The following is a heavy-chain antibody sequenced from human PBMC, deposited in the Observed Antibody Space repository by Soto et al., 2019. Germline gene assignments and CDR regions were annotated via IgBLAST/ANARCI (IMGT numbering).Heavy chain of an antibody. J-gene: IGHJ6*02. V-gene: IGHV4-31*03. D-gene: IGHD3-10*01. CDR1: GGSISSGGYY. CDR3: ASNYGSGSLTTDYYYYYVMDV. CDR2: IYYSGST. Sequence: SETLSLTCTVSGGSISSGGYYWSWIRQHPGKGLEWIGYIYYSGSTYYNPSLKSRVTISVDTSKNQFSLKLSSVTAADTAVYYCASNYGSGSLTTDYYYYYVMDVCGQGTTVTVSS.